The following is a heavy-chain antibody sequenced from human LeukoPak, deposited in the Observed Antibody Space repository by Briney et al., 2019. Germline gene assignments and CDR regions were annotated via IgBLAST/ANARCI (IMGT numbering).Heavy chain of an antibody. D-gene: IGHD2-15*01. Sequence: PSETLSLTCTVSGASITSSSYFWGWIRQPPVKGLEWIGSIYYSGSTYYNPSLKIRVTISVGTSKNQYYLNWFSVSAADTAVYYCAPYCSGGSCTGYVQHWGQGTLVTVFS. V-gene: IGHV4-39*01. J-gene: IGHJ1*01. CDR1: GASITSSSYF. CDR3: APYCSGGSCTGYVQH. CDR2: IYYSGST.